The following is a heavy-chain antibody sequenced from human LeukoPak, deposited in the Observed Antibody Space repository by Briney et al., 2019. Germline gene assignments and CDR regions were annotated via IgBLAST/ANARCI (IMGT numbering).Heavy chain of an antibody. CDR1: GGSISSYY. Sequence: PSETLSLTCTVSGGSISSYYWRWIRQPPGKGLEWIGYIYYSGSTNYNPSLKSRVTIPVDTSKNQFSLKLSSVTAADTAVYYCARDLRLAVAGTEYYYYGMDVWGQGTTVTVSS. D-gene: IGHD6-19*01. CDR2: IYYSGST. J-gene: IGHJ6*02. V-gene: IGHV4-59*01. CDR3: ARDLRLAVAGTEYYYYGMDV.